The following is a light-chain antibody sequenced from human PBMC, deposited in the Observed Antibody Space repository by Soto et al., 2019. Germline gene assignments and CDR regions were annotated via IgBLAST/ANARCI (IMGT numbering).Light chain of an antibody. V-gene: IGKV3-20*01. J-gene: IGKJ1*01. CDR2: GAS. CDR3: QQYGGPPWT. CDR1: QSVSSSW. Sequence: EIVLTQSPGTLSLSPGERATLSCRASQSVSSSWLAWYQQKPGQAPRLLIYGASNMATDVPDRFSGSGSGTDFTLTISRLEPEDSAVFYCQQYGGPPWTFGQGTKVEIK.